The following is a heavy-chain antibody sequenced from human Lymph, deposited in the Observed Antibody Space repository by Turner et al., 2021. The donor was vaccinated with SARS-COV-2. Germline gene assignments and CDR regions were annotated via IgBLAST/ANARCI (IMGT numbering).Heavy chain of an antibody. CDR1: GGPISGSSYD. Sequence: QLQLQESGPGLVKPSETLSLTCTVSGGPISGSSYDWGWIRQPPGKGLGWIGNIYYRGNPFYNPSLKSRVTISVDTSKNLFSLKLSSVTAADTAVYFCGVGPTRWYFQHWGQGTLVTVSS. V-gene: IGHV4-39*01. D-gene: IGHD1-26*01. J-gene: IGHJ1*01. CDR2: IYYRGNP. CDR3: GVGPTRWYFQH.